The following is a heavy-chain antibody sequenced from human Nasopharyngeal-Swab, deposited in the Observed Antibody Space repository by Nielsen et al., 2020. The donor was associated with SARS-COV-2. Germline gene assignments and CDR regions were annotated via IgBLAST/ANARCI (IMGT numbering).Heavy chain of an antibody. Sequence: ASVKVSCKVSGYTLTELSMHWVRQAPGKGLEWMGGFDPEDGETIYAQKFQGRVTMTEDTSTDTAYMELSSLRSEDTAVYYCATHRGGYSYVEAILDAFDIWGQGTMVTVSS. CDR1: GYTLTELS. D-gene: IGHD5-18*01. CDR3: ATHRGGYSYVEAILDAFDI. V-gene: IGHV1-24*01. J-gene: IGHJ3*02. CDR2: FDPEDGET.